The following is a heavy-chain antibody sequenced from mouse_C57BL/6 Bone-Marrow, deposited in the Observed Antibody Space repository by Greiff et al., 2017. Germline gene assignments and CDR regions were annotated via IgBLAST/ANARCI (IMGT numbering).Heavy chain of an antibody. Sequence: EVKLVESGGGLVKPGGSLKLSCAASGFTFSDYGMHWVRQAPEKGLEWVAYISSGSSTIYYADTVKGRFTLSRDNAKNTLFLQMTSLRSEDTAMYYCARPFYGSRPDWYFDVWGTGTTVTVSS. J-gene: IGHJ1*03. D-gene: IGHD1-1*01. V-gene: IGHV5-17*01. CDR3: ARPFYGSRPDWYFDV. CDR1: GFTFSDYG. CDR2: ISSGSSTI.